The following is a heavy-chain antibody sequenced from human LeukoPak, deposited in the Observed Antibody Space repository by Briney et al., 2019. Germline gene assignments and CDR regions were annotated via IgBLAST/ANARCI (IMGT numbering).Heavy chain of an antibody. V-gene: IGHV3-23*01. CDR2: LSGSGGGT. CDR1: GITLSNYG. Sequence: GGSLRLSCAVSGITLSNYGMSWVRRAPGKGLEWVAGLSGSGGGTNYADSVQGRFTISRDNPKNTLYLQMNSLRAEDTAVYFCAKRGVVIRVFLVGFHKEAYYFDSWGQGALVTVSS. CDR3: AKRGVVIRVFLVGFHKEAYYFDS. D-gene: IGHD3-10*01. J-gene: IGHJ4*02.